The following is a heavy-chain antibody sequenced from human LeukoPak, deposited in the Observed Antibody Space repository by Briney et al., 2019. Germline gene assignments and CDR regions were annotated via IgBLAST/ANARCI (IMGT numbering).Heavy chain of an antibody. V-gene: IGHV3-20*04. CDR3: AREGRDYYDSSRGAFDI. Sequence: GSLRLSCAASGFTSDDYGMSWVRQAPGKGLEWVSGINWNGGSTGYADSVKGRFTISRDNAKNSLYLQMNSLRAEDTALYYCAREGRDYYDSSRGAFDIWGQGTMVTVSS. D-gene: IGHD3-22*01. J-gene: IGHJ3*02. CDR1: GFTSDDYG. CDR2: INWNGGST.